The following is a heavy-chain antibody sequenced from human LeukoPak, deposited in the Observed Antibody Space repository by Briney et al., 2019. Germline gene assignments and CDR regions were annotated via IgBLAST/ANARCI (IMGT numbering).Heavy chain of an antibody. CDR2: ISGSDGRL. V-gene: IGHV3-23*01. CDR1: GFTFSNYA. J-gene: IGHJ4*02. D-gene: IGHD1-14*01. Sequence: GGSLRLSCAASGFTFSNYAMSWVRQAPGKGLEWVSAISGSDGRLFYADSVKGRFTISRDNSKNTVFLQMNSLRAEDTALYYCAKESPYRAPTRTYYFDFWGQGTLVTVSS. CDR3: AKESPYRAPTRTYYFDF.